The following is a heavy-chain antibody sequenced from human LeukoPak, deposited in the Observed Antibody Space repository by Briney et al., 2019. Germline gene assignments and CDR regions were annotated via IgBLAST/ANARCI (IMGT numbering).Heavy chain of an antibody. CDR2: INWNGGST. CDR3: ARVDSGSYFGSMDV. V-gene: IGHV3-20*02. Sequence: GGSLRLSFAASGFTFDDYGMSWVRQAPGKGLEWVSGINWNGGSTGYADSVKGRFTISRDNAKNSLYLQMNSLRAEDTALYHCARVDSGSYFGSMDVWGQGTTVTVSS. J-gene: IGHJ6*02. D-gene: IGHD1-26*01. CDR1: GFTFDDYG.